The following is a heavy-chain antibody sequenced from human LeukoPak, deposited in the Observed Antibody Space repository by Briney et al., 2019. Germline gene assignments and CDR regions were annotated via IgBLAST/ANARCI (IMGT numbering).Heavy chain of an antibody. V-gene: IGHV4-30-2*05. Sequence: PSQTLSLTCTVSGGSISSGANYWSWIRQPPGRGLEWIGYISHSESAYYNPSLKSRVSISLDTSKNQFSLHLSSVTAADTAVYYCARDRDSSGYALYPDAFNIWGQGTMVTVSS. CDR3: ARDRDSSGYALYPDAFNI. CDR1: GGSISSGANY. CDR2: ISHSESA. D-gene: IGHD3-22*01. J-gene: IGHJ3*02.